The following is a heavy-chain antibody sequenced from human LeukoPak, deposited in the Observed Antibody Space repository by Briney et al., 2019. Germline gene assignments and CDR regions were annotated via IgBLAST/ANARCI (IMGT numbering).Heavy chain of an antibody. D-gene: IGHD1/OR15-1a*01. V-gene: IGHV4-4*09. Sequence: SETLSLTCTVSGGSISNYYWNWIRQSPGKGLEWIGYILSSGSTHHNPSLTSRISLSVDTSKNQFSLKLSSVTAADTAVYYCARRTDLHAFDIWGQGTMVTVSS. CDR3: ARRTDLHAFDI. CDR1: GGSISNYY. J-gene: IGHJ3*02. CDR2: ILSSGST.